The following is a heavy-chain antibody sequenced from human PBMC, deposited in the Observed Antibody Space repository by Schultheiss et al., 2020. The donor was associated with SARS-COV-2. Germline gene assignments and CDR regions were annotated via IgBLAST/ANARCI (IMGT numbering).Heavy chain of an antibody. J-gene: IGHJ4*02. D-gene: IGHD3-22*01. V-gene: IGHV1-8*02. CDR3: ARESGVYYDSSGSLVD. Sequence: ASVKVSCKASGYTFTSYGISWVRQAPGQGLEWMGWMNPNSGNTGYAQKFQGRVTMTRDTSISTAYMELSRLRSDDTAVYYCARESGVYYDSSGSLVDWGQGTLVTVSS. CDR1: GYTFTSYG. CDR2: MNPNSGNT.